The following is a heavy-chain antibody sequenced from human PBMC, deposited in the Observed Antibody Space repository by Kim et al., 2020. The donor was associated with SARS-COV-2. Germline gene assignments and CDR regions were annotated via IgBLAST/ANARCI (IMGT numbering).Heavy chain of an antibody. CDR3: TTEDVVRGVTPFDY. Sequence: AAPVTGRFTISRHDSKHTLYLQMNSLKTEDTAVYYCTTEDVVRGVTPFDYWGQGTLVTVSS. V-gene: IGHV3-15*01. J-gene: IGHJ4*02. D-gene: IGHD3-10*01.